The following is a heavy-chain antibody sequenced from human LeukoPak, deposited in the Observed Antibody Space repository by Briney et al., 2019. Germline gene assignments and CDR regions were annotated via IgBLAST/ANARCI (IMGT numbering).Heavy chain of an antibody. V-gene: IGHV5-51*01. CDR3: ASARTVTSTFDY. Sequence: GESLKISCKGSGYSFTSYWIGWVRQMPGKGLEWMGIIYPGGSDTRYSPSFQGQVAISADKSISTAYLQWSSLKASDTAMYYCASARTVTSTFDYWGQGTLVTASS. J-gene: IGHJ4*02. CDR1: GYSFTSYW. D-gene: IGHD4-17*01. CDR2: IYPGGSDT.